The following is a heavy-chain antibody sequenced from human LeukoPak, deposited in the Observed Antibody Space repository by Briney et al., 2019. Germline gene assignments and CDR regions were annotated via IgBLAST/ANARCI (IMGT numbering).Heavy chain of an antibody. J-gene: IGHJ4*02. V-gene: IGHV4-59*01. Sequence: SETLSLTCTVSGGSISSYCWSWIRQPPGKGLEWIGYIYYSGSTNYNPSLKSRVTISVDTSKNQFSLKLSSVTAADTAVYYCARVRIHHYFDYWGQGTLVTVSS. D-gene: IGHD2/OR15-2a*01. CDR2: IYYSGST. CDR3: ARVRIHHYFDY. CDR1: GGSISSYC.